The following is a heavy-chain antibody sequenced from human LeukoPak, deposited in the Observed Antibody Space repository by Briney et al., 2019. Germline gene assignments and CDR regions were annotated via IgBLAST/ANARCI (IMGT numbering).Heavy chain of an antibody. D-gene: IGHD3-3*01. CDR3: ARGITSKTWIDP. CDR2: ISSDGSST. V-gene: IGHV3-74*01. CDR1: GFTFSTYW. J-gene: IGHJ5*02. Sequence: RGSLRLSCAASGFTFSTYWMHWVRQAPGKGLVWVSRISSDGSSTTYADSVKGRFTISRDNARDTLYLQMNSLRAEDTAVYYCARGITSKTWIDPWGQGTLVTVSS.